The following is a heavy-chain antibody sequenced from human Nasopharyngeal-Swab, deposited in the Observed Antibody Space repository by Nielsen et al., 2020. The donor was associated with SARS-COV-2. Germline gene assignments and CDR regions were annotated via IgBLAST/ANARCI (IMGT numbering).Heavy chain of an antibody. Sequence: WVRHAPVQGREWLGGIIPIFGTANYAQKFQGRVTITADESTSTAYMELSSLRSEDTAVYYCARGGRTRIQLWQGPPYGMDVWGQGTTVTVSS. D-gene: IGHD5-18*01. CDR3: ARGGRTRIQLWQGPPYGMDV. V-gene: IGHV1-69*01. J-gene: IGHJ6*02. CDR2: IIPIFGTA.